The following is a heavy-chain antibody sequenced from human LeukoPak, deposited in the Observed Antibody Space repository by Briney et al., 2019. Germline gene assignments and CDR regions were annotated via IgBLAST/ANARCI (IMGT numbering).Heavy chain of an antibody. J-gene: IGHJ6*02. CDR3: ATVYYGSGSYLDRMDV. V-gene: IGHV3-74*01. Sequence: GGSLRLSCAASGFTFSSYWMHWVRQAPGKGLVWVSRINSDGSSTSYADSVKGRFTISRDNSKNTLYLQMNSLRAEDTAVYYCATVYYGSGSYLDRMDVWGQGTTVTVSS. CDR2: INSDGSST. D-gene: IGHD3-10*01. CDR1: GFTFSSYW.